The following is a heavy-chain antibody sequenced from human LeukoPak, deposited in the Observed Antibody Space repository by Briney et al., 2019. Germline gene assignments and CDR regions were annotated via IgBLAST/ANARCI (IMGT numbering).Heavy chain of an antibody. V-gene: IGHV3-9*01. D-gene: IGHD5-18*01. J-gene: IGHJ4*02. Sequence: PGRSLRLSCAASGSTFDDYAMHWVRQAPGKGLEWVSGISWNSGSIGYADSVKGRFTISRDNAKNSLYLQMNSLRAEDTALYYCAKGRGYSYGRGPYYFDYWGQGTLVTVSS. CDR1: GSTFDDYA. CDR2: ISWNSGSI. CDR3: AKGRGYSYGRGPYYFDY.